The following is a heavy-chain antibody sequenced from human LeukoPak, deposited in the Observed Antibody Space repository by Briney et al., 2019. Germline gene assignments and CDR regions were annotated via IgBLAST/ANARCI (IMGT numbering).Heavy chain of an antibody. D-gene: IGHD1-26*01. J-gene: IGHJ4*02. Sequence: PGESLRLSCLVSGLTFSSTWMSWVRQAPGKGLEWLGRIKSKTDGETTDYAAPLKGRFTLSRDDSKNTLYLQIHSLKTEDTAVYYCTSDFRRELQVLYWGQGTLVTVSS. V-gene: IGHV3-15*01. CDR3: TSDFRRELQVLY. CDR1: GLTFSSTW. CDR2: IKSKTDGETT.